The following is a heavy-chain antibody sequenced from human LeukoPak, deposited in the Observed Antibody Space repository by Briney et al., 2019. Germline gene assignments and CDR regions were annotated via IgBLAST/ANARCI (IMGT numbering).Heavy chain of an antibody. Sequence: SKTLSLTCAVSGYSISTGYHWGWIRQSPGTGLEWIGSIYHSGNTYYNPSLKSRVTILVDTSMNQFSLKVTSVTAADTAVYYCARTRYCSGATCYSPELFDSWGQGTLVTVSS. V-gene: IGHV4-38-2*01. CDR1: GYSISTGYH. J-gene: IGHJ4*02. CDR2: IYHSGNT. D-gene: IGHD2-15*01. CDR3: ARTRYCSGATCYSPELFDS.